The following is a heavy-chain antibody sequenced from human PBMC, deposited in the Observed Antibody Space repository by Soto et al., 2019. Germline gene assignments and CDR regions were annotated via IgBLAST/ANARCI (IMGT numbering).Heavy chain of an antibody. CDR3: ARHYSSGSRNWFDP. CDR1: GGSINSSSYF. Sequence: SETLSLTCSVSGGSINSSSYFWGWVRQPPGKGLEWIGSIYYSGRTYYNPSLRRRVTISVDTSKNQFSLKLSSVTAADTAVFYCARHYSSGSRNWFDPWGQGTLVTVSS. D-gene: IGHD6-19*01. J-gene: IGHJ5*02. CDR2: IYYSGRT. V-gene: IGHV4-39*01.